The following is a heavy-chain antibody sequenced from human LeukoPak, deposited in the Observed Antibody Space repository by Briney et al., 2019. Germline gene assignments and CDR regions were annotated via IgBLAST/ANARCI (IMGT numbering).Heavy chain of an antibody. CDR3: ARDSHYYGSGRVYYYGMDV. CDR2: IYTSGST. CDR1: GGSISSYY. V-gene: IGHV4-4*07. Sequence: RSETLSLTCTVSGGSISSYYWSWIRQPAGKGLEWIGRIYTSGSTNYNPSLKSRVTMSVDTSKNQFSLKLSSVTAADTAVYYCARDSHYYGSGRVYYYGMDVGTQGTTVTVSS. J-gene: IGHJ6*02. D-gene: IGHD3-10*01.